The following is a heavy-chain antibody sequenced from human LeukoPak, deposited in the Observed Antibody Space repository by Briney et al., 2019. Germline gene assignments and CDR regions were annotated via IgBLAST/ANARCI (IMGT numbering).Heavy chain of an antibody. CDR2: ISSGGSLI. J-gene: IGHJ4*02. CDR1: GFTFSNYE. V-gene: IGHV3-48*03. CDR3: ARGDRTTMATLDY. Sequence: TGGSLRLSCAASGFTFSNYEMNWVRQAPGRGLGGVSYISSGGSLIYYADSVKGRFTISRDNANDSLYLRMNSLRAEDTAIYYCARGDRTTMATLDYWGQGILVTVSS. D-gene: IGHD3-10*01.